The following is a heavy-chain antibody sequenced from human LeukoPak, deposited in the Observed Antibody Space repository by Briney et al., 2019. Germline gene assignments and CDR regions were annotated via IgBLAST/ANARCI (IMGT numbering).Heavy chain of an antibody. Sequence: GASVKVSCKASGYTFTTYDINWVRQATGQGLEWMGWMNPDSGNTGYAQKFQGRVTMTRNTSISTAYMELSSLRSEDTAVYYCARGPNKSDGGNSGSAWFDPWGRGPWSPSPQ. CDR2: MNPDSGNT. D-gene: IGHD4-23*01. CDR1: GYTFTTYD. J-gene: IGHJ5*02. CDR3: ARGPNKSDGGNSGSAWFDP. V-gene: IGHV1-8*01.